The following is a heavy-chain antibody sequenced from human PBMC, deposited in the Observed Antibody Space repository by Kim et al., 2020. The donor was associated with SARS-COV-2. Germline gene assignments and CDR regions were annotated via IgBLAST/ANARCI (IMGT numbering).Heavy chain of an antibody. V-gene: IGHV3-33*05. CDR2: ISNDGSKQ. D-gene: IGHD1-26*01. CDR1: GFIFSSYG. CDR3: VRDPVRTVGADRDY. J-gene: IGHJ4*02. Sequence: GGSLRLSCAASGFIFSSYGMHWVRQAAGKGLEWVAVISNDGSKQYYGDSVKGRFTISRDSSKSTVYLQMNGLSADDTGVYYCVRDPVRTVGADRDYWGQG.